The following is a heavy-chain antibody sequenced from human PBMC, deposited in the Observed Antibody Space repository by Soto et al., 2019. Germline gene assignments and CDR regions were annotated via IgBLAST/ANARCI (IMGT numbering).Heavy chain of an antibody. CDR3: ARVGDQLLSPTVFHI. CDR2: IYSGGNT. Sequence: EVQLVETGGGLIQPGGSRRLSCAVSGFTVSSSYMGWVRQAPGQGLEWVSIIYSGGNTYYADSVKGRFTISRDNSKNTLYLQMNSLRAGDTAVYYGARVGDQLLSPTVFHIWCQGTMVTVSS. V-gene: IGHV3-53*02. D-gene: IGHD3-10*01. CDR1: GFTVSSSY. J-gene: IGHJ3*02.